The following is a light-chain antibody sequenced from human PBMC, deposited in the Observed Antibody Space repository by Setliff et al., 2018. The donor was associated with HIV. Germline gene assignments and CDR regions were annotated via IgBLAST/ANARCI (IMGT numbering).Light chain of an antibody. Sequence: QSVLTQPASVSGSPGQSITISCTGTSSDVGGYSHVSWYQQHPAKAPKLILYEVRNRPSGISNRFSGSKSGNTASLTTSGLQAEDEADYYCSSYAITNTLPFGTGTKV. CDR2: EVR. V-gene: IGLV2-14*01. CDR3: SSYAITNTLP. CDR1: SSDVGGYSH. J-gene: IGLJ1*01.